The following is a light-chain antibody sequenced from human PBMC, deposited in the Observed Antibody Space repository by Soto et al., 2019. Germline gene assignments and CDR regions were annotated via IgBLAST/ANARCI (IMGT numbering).Light chain of an antibody. Sequence: QSALTQPASVSGSPGQSITISCTGTSSDVGGYNYVSWYQQHPGKAPKLMIYDVSNRPSGVSKRFSGSKSGNTASLTISGLQAEEEADYDCSSYTSSSTLEGVFGGGTKLTVL. J-gene: IGLJ2*01. CDR1: SSDVGGYNY. CDR3: SSYTSSSTLEGV. CDR2: DVS. V-gene: IGLV2-14*01.